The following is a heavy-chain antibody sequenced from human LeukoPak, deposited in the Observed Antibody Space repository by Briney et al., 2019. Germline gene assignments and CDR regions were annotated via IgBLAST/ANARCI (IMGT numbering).Heavy chain of an antibody. D-gene: IGHD5-18*01. CDR2: VNHSGST. CDR1: GGSFSGYY. CDR3: ARPRGYSYGYPLYYYGMDV. J-gene: IGHJ6*02. Sequence: SETLSLTCAVYGGSFSGYYWSWIRQPPGKGLERIGEVNHSGSTNYNPSLKSRVTISVDTSKNQFSLKLSSVTAADTAVYYCARPRGYSYGYPLYYYGMDVWGQGTTVTVSS. V-gene: IGHV4-34*01.